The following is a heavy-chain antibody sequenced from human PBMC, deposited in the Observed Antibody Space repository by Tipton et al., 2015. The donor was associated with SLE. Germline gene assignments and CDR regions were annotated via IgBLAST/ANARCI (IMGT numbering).Heavy chain of an antibody. D-gene: IGHD5-12*01. V-gene: IGHV4-59*01. J-gene: IGHJ4*02. CDR2: IYYSGST. CDR3: AREKDIVATVDY. CDR1: GGSFSGYY. Sequence: TLSLTCAVYGGSFSGYYWSWIRQPPGKGLEWIGYIYYSGSTNYNPSLKSRVTISVDTSKNQFSLKLSSVTAADTAVYYCAREKDIVATVDYWGQGTLVTVSS.